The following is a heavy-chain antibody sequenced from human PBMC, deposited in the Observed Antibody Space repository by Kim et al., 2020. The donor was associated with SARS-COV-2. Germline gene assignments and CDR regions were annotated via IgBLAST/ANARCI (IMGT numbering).Heavy chain of an antibody. V-gene: IGHV1-2*02. Sequence: KYAERVPGRVNMTRDTAISTVYMELSRLKSDDTAVYYCARGANTLSAFDLWGQGTMVTVSS. CDR3: ARGANTLSAFDL. J-gene: IGHJ3*01.